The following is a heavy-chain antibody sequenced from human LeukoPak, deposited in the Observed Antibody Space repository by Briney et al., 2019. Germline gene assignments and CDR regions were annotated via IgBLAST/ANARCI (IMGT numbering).Heavy chain of an antibody. J-gene: IGHJ4*02. D-gene: IGHD5-18*01. CDR1: GFTFNSLS. Sequence: GGSLRLSCLASGFTFNSLSMNWVRQVPGKGLEWVSHITGTGRTTQYSDSVKGRFSISRDNAKNSLFLQMDRLRVEDTGIYYCATDGDGHGGYALHYWGQGILVAVSS. CDR3: ATDGDGHGGYALHY. CDR2: ITGTGRTT. V-gene: IGHV3-48*01.